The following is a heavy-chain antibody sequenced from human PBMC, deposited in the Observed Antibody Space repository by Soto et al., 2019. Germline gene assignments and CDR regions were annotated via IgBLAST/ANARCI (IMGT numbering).Heavy chain of an antibody. CDR1: GGSISSGGYS. D-gene: IGHD2-2*01. Sequence: SETLSLTCAVSGGSISSGGYSWSWIRQPPGQGLEWIGYLYYGGTTYSNPSLKSRVTISVDTSKNQFSLKLSSVTAADTAVYYCARVKGVPAAYFDYWGQGTLVTVSS. CDR3: ARVKGVPAAYFDY. CDR2: LYYGGTT. V-gene: IGHV4-30-2*03. J-gene: IGHJ4*02.